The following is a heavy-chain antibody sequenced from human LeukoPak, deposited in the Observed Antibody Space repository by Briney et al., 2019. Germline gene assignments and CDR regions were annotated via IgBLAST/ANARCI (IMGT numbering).Heavy chain of an antibody. CDR3: ARATAAAGTYMDYYYYYMDV. CDR2: IKQDGSEK. V-gene: IGHV3-7*01. Sequence: GGSLRLSCAASGFTFNSYWMSWVRQAPGKGLEWVANIKQDGSEKYYVDSVKGRFTISRDNAKNSLYLQMNSLRAEDTAVYYCARATAAAGTYMDYYYYYMDVWGKGTTVTVSS. CDR1: GFTFNSYW. D-gene: IGHD6-13*01. J-gene: IGHJ6*03.